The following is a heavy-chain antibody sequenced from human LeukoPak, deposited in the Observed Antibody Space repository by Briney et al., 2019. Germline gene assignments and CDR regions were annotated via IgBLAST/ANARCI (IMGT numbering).Heavy chain of an antibody. CDR3: ARRNDFDI. CDR2: IYYSGNT. Sequence: TSETLSLTCTVSGGSISGDHWNWIRQPPGKGLEWIGYIYYSGNTNYNPSLKSRVTISVDTSKNQFSLKLGSVTAADTAVYYCARRNDFDIWGQGTMVTVS. V-gene: IGHV4-59*08. CDR1: GGSISGDH. J-gene: IGHJ3*02.